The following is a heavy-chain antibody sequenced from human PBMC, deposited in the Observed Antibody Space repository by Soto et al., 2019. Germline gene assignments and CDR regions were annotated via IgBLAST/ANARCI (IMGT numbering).Heavy chain of an antibody. Sequence: SVKVSCKASGGTFSSYAISWVRQAPGQGLEWMGGIIPIFGTANYAQKFQGRVTITADESTSTAYMELSSLRSEDTAVYYCAGRLTGTEYYFDYWGQGTLVTVSS. CDR3: AGRLTGTEYYFDY. CDR2: IIPIFGTA. J-gene: IGHJ4*02. CDR1: GGTFSSYA. D-gene: IGHD1-7*01. V-gene: IGHV1-69*13.